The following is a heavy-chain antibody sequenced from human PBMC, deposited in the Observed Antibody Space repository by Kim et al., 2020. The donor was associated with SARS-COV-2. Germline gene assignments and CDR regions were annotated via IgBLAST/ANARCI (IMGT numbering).Heavy chain of an antibody. Sequence: SETLSLTCAVSGGSISSYNWWSWVRQPPGKGLEWIGEIYHRGSPNYNPSLQSRVSMSIDKSRNHLSLKLNSVTAADTAVYYCARAHYASGNSYFDYWGQGTLVTVSS. CDR2: IYHRGSP. CDR1: GGSISSYNW. D-gene: IGHD3-10*01. J-gene: IGHJ4*02. CDR3: ARAHYASGNSYFDY. V-gene: IGHV4-4*02.